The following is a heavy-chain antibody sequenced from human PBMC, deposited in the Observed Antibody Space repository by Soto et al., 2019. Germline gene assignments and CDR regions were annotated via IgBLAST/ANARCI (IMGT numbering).Heavy chain of an antibody. J-gene: IGHJ6*02. CDR3: ARDPNIVLVPAAIYYYYGMDV. D-gene: IGHD2-2*01. V-gene: IGHV3-7*01. CDR1: EFTFSNYA. CDR2: IKQDGSEK. Sequence: AGGSLRLSCAASEFTFSNYAMSWVRQAPGKGLEWVANIKQDGSEKYYVDSVKGRFTISRDNAKNSLYLQMNSLRAEDTAVYYCARDPNIVLVPAAIYYYYGMDVWGQGTTVTVSS.